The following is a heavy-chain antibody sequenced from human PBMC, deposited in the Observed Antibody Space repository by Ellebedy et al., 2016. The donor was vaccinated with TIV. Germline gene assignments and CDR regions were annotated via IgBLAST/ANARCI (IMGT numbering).Heavy chain of an antibody. CDR1: GFTFSSYS. D-gene: IGHD6-6*01. CDR3: ARESVAARPGYYYYGMDV. V-gene: IGHV3-48*01. J-gene: IGHJ6*02. CDR2: ISSSSSTI. Sequence: GESLKISXAASGFTFSSYSMNWVRQAPGKGLEWVSYISSSSSTIYYADSVKGRFTISRDNAKNSLYLQMNSLRAEDTAVYYCARESVAARPGYYYYGMDVWGQGTTVTVSS.